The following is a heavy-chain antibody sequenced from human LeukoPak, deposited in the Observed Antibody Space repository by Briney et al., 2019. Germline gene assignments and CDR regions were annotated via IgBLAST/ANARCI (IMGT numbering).Heavy chain of an antibody. J-gene: IGHJ4*02. CDR3: ASTATLSY. D-gene: IGHD2-15*01. CDR1: GFTFSSYW. V-gene: IGHV3-7*01. CDR2: IKQDGSEG. Sequence: GGSLRLSCAASGFTFSSYWMTWVRQAPGKGLEWVAKIKQDGSEGNYVDSVKGRFTISRDNAKNSLYLQMNSLRAEDTAVYYCASTATLSYWGQGTPVTVSS.